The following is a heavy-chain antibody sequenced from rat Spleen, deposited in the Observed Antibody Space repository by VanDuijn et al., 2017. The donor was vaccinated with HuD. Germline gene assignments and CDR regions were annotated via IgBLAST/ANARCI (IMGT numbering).Heavy chain of an antibody. Sequence: EVQLVESDGGLVQPGRSLKLSCAASGFTFSNYNMAWVRQAPTKGLEWVASIKHEDFTPYYRESVMGRFTFSRDNAKSTLYLQMDSLRSEDTATYYCARQFITTRYFDYWGQGVVVTVSS. CDR3: ARQFITTRYFDY. CDR1: GFTFSNYN. J-gene: IGHJ2*01. V-gene: IGHV5-25*01. D-gene: IGHD1-10*01. CDR2: IKHEDFTP.